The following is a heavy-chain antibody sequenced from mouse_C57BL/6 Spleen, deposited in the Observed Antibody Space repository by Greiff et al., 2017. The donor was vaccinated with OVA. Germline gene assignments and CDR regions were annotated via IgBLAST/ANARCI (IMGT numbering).Heavy chain of an antibody. D-gene: IGHD2-1*01. V-gene: IGHV5-17*01. Sequence: EVKLVESGGGLVKPGGSLKLSCAASGFTFSDYGMHWVRQAPEKGLEWVAYISSGSSTIYYADTVKGRFTISRDNAKNTLFLQMTSLRSEDTAMYYCARDYGNYRFGAYWGQGTLVTVSA. CDR1: GFTFSDYG. J-gene: IGHJ3*01. CDR3: ARDYGNYRFGAY. CDR2: ISSGSSTI.